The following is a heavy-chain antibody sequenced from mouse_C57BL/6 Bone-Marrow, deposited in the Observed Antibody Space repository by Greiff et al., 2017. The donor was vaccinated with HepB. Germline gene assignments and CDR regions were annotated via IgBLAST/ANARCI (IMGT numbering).Heavy chain of an antibody. V-gene: IGHV1-85*01. CDR1: GYTFTSYD. CDR2: IYPRDGST. J-gene: IGHJ3*01. CDR3: AREKYDYPFAY. Sequence: VKLQQSGPELVKPGASVKLSCKASGYTFTSYDINWVKQRPGQGLEWIGWIYPRDGSTKYNEKFKGKATLTVDTSSSTAYMELHSLTSEDSAVYFCAREKYDYPFAYWGQGTLVTVSA. D-gene: IGHD2-4*01.